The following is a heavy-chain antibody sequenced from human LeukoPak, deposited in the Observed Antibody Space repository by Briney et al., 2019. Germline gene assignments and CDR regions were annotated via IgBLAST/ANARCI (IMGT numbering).Heavy chain of an antibody. Sequence: PGGSLRLSYAASGFTFSPLGMNWVRQAPGRGLEWVSYISSGSSTTYYADSVKGRFTISRDNAKNSLYLQVNSLRDEDTAVYYCARGRGLTLSYHYFDYWGQGTLVTVSS. CDR3: ARGRGLTLSYHYFDY. CDR2: ISSGSSTT. D-gene: IGHD3-10*01. CDR1: GFTFSPLG. J-gene: IGHJ4*02. V-gene: IGHV3-48*02.